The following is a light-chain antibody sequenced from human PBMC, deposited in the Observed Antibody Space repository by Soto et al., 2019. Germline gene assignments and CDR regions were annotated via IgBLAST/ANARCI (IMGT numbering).Light chain of an antibody. J-gene: IGLJ1*01. CDR1: GSDVGGYNY. V-gene: IGLV2-14*01. Sequence: QSVLTQPASVSGSPGQSITISCTGTGSDVGGYNYVSWYQQHPGKAPKLIIYEVSNGPSGVSNRFSGSKSGDTASLTISGLHAEDEADYYCSSYTSSSTLYVFGTGTKLTVL. CDR2: EVS. CDR3: SSYTSSSTLYV.